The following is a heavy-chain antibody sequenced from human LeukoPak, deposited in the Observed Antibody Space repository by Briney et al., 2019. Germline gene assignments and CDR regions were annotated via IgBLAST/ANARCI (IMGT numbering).Heavy chain of an antibody. CDR2: INPNSGGT. Sequence: ASVKVSCRASGYTFNMHSIIWVRQAPGQGLEWMGWINPNSGGTNYAQKFQGRVTMTRDTSISTAYMELSRLRSDDTAVYYCARGRGRVAGTVKINDAFDIWGQGTMVTVSS. CDR1: GYTFNMHS. V-gene: IGHV1-2*02. J-gene: IGHJ3*02. CDR3: ARGRGRVAGTVKINDAFDI. D-gene: IGHD6-19*01.